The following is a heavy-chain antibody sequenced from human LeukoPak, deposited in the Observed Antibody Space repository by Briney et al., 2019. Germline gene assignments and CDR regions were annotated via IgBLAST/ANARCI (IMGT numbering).Heavy chain of an antibody. V-gene: IGHV3-30*02. CDR3: AKDRGAAAALGGHDAFDI. J-gene: IGHJ3*02. D-gene: IGHD6-13*01. CDR1: GFTFSSYG. Sequence: GGSLRLSCAASGFTFSSYGMHWVRQAPGKGLEWVAFIRYDGSNKYYADSVKGRFTISRDNSKNTLYLQMNSLRAEDTAVYYCAKDRGAAAALGGHDAFDIWGQGTMVTVSS. CDR2: IRYDGSNK.